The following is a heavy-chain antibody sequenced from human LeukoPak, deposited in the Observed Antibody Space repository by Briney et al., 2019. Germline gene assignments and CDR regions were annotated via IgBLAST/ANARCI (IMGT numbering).Heavy chain of an antibody. Sequence: PGGSLRLSCAASGFTFSSYAMSWVRQAPGKGLERVSAISGSGGSTYYADSVKGRFTISRDNSKNTLYLQMNSLRAEDTAVYYCAKVDGYYYGSGSYPFDYWGQGTLVTVSS. D-gene: IGHD3-10*01. CDR1: GFTFSSYA. J-gene: IGHJ4*02. V-gene: IGHV3-23*01. CDR3: AKVDGYYYGSGSYPFDY. CDR2: ISGSGGST.